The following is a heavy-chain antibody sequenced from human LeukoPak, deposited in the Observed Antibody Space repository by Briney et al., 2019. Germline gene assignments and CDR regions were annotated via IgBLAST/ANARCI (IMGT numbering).Heavy chain of an antibody. V-gene: IGHV3-33*01. CDR1: GFTFSGYG. D-gene: IGHD2-2*01. J-gene: IGHJ3*02. CDR3: ARESSDAFDI. CDR2: IWYDGSNA. Sequence: GGSLRLSCAASGFTFSGYGMHWVRQAPGKGLEWVAVIWYDGSNAYYADSVKGRFTVSRDNAKNTLYLQMNSLRVEDTAVYYCARESSDAFDIWGQGTMVTVSS.